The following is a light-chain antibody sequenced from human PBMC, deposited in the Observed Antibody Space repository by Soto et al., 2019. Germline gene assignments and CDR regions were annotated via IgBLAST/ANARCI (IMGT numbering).Light chain of an antibody. J-gene: IGLJ3*02. Sequence: QSALTQPASVSGSPEQSITISCTGTSSDVGAYNLVSWYQQHPGKAPKLIIYEGSKRPSGISHRFSGSKSDNTASLTISGLRAEDEANYHCCSYAGSRTFVFGGGTQLTVL. CDR3: CSYAGSRTFV. V-gene: IGLV2-23*01. CDR2: EGS. CDR1: SSDVGAYNL.